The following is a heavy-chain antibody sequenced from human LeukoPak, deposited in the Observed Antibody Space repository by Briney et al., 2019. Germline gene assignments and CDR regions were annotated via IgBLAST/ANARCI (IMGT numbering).Heavy chain of an antibody. Sequence: GGSLRLSCAACGFTFSSYDMHWVRQATGKGLAWVSAIGTAGDTYYPGSVKGQFTISRENAKNSLYLQMNSLRAGDTAVYYCARAGSSGYGDAFDIWGQGTMVTVSS. D-gene: IGHD3-22*01. CDR2: IGTAGDT. J-gene: IGHJ3*02. CDR3: ARAGSSGYGDAFDI. V-gene: IGHV3-13*03. CDR1: GFTFSSYD.